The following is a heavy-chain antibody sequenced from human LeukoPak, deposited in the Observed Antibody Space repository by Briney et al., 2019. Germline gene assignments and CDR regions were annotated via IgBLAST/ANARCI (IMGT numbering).Heavy chain of an antibody. CDR1: GFTFSSYG. V-gene: IGHV3-30*03. D-gene: IGHD6-13*01. J-gene: IGHJ4*02. CDR2: ISYDGSNK. Sequence: PGGSLRLSCAASGFTFSSYGMHWVRQAPGKGLEWVAVISYDGSNKYYADSVKGRFTISRDNYKNTLYLQMDSLRAEDTALYYCARDRSSSWSLDYWGQGTLVTVSS. CDR3: ARDRSSSWSLDY.